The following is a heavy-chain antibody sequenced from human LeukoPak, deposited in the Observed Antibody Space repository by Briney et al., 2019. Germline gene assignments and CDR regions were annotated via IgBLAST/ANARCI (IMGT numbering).Heavy chain of an antibody. Sequence: GGSLRLSCAASGFTFSSYGMHWVRQAPGKGLEWVAVISYDGSNKYYADSVKGRFTISRDNSKNTLYLQMNSLRAEDTAVYYCAKAQRDYDSSGYYLIDYWGQGTLVTVSS. CDR1: GFTFSSYG. CDR2: ISYDGSNK. D-gene: IGHD3-22*01. V-gene: IGHV3-30*18. J-gene: IGHJ4*02. CDR3: AKAQRDYDSSGYYLIDY.